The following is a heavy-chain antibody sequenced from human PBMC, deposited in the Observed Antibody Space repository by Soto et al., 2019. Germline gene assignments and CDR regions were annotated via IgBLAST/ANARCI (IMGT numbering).Heavy chain of an antibody. J-gene: IGHJ6*02. CDR3: DRVTCSDGTCLDGMDF. CDR1: GDSVSSNGAC. Sequence: SQTLSLTCVISGDSVSSNGACWNWIRQSPSRGLQWLGRIYYRSKWFHDYAASVESRMAINPDTSRNQFSLQLNYVTPEDTAVYYCDRVTCSDGTCLDGMDFWGQGTTATVSS. V-gene: IGHV6-1*01. CDR2: IYYRSKWFH. D-gene: IGHD2-15*01.